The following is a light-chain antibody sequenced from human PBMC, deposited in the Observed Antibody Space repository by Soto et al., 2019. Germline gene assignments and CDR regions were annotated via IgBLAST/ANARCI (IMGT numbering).Light chain of an antibody. J-gene: IGKJ1*01. Sequence: EIVLTQSPGTLSLSPGERATLSCMASQSVSNNYLAWYQQKPGQAPRLLIYGASNRATGIPARFSGSGSGTDFTLTITSLEPEDFAVYYCHQRKSWPRTFGQGTKVDIK. CDR3: HQRKSWPRT. CDR2: GAS. CDR1: QSVSNNY. V-gene: IGKV3-11*01.